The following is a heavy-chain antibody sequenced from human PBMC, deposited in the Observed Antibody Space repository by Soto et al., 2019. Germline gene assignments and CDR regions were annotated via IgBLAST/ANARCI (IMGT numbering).Heavy chain of an antibody. Sequence: VQLVESGGGLVQPGGSLRLSCAASGFTFSSYSMNWVRQAPGKGLEWVSYISSSSSTIYYADSVKGRFTISRDNAKNSLYLQMNSLRAEDTAVYYCARDLGYCSGGSCYPYYMDVWGKGTTVTVSS. CDR2: ISSSSSTI. CDR3: ARDLGYCSGGSCYPYYMDV. V-gene: IGHV3-48*01. J-gene: IGHJ6*03. D-gene: IGHD2-15*01. CDR1: GFTFSSYS.